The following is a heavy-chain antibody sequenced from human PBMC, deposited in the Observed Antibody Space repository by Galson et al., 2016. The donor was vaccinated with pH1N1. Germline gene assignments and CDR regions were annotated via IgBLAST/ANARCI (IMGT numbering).Heavy chain of an antibody. J-gene: IGHJ6*02. CDR2: IKQDGSEK. Sequence: SLRLSCAASGFTFSNYWMHWVRQAPGKGLEWVANIKQDGSEKYYVDSVKGRFTISRDNAKNSLYLQMNSLRAEDTALYYCAKTFMGVAYYYGMDVWGQGTTVTVSS. D-gene: IGHD2/OR15-2a*01. CDR1: GFTFSNYW. CDR3: AKTFMGVAYYYGMDV. V-gene: IGHV3-7*03.